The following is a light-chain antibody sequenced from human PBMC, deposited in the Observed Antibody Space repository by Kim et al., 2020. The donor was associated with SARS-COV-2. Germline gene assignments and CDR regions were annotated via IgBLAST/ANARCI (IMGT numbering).Light chain of an antibody. J-gene: IGKJ2*03. V-gene: IGKV3-15*01. CDR1: QNVRNH. CDR2: DAS. Sequence: LSVSPGEGATLSCRASQNVRNHVAWYQQKPGQSPRLLIYDASTRATGIPARFSGSASGTEFTLTITSLQSEDFAVYYCQQRSNWYSFGQGTKLEI. CDR3: QQRSNWYS.